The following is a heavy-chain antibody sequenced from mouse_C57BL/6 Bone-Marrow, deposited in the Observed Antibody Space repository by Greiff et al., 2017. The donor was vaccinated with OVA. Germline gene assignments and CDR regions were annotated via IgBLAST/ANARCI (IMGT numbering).Heavy chain of an antibody. J-gene: IGHJ3*01. V-gene: IGHV3-1*01. Sequence: VQLQQSGPGMVKPSQSLSLTCTVTGYSITSGYDWHWIRHFPGNKLEWMGYISYSGSTNYNPSLKSRISITHDTSKNHFFLKLNSVTTEDTATYYCARNDYDGFWFAYWGQGTLVTVSA. CDR1: GYSITSGYD. CDR2: ISYSGST. CDR3: ARNDYDGFWFAY. D-gene: IGHD2-4*01.